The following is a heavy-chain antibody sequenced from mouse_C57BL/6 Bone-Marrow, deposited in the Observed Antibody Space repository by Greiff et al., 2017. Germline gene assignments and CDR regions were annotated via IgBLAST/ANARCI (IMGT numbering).Heavy chain of an antibody. J-gene: IGHJ2*01. Sequence: QVQLQQSGAELVRPGTSVKVSCKASGYAFTNYLIAWVQQRPGQGLEWIGVINPGSGGTNYNEKFKGKATLTADKSSSTAYMQLSSLTSEDSAVYFCARRALLLDYWGQGTTLTVSS. D-gene: IGHD1-1*01. V-gene: IGHV1-54*01. CDR1: GYAFTNYL. CDR3: ARRALLLDY. CDR2: INPGSGGT.